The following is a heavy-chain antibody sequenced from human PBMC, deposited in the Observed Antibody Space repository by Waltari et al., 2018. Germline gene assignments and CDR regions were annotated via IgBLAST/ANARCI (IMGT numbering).Heavy chain of an antibody. CDR1: GDSIRNYY. CDR2: IYYSGST. CDR3: ARDLTY. J-gene: IGHJ4*02. Sequence: QVQLQESGPGLVKPSETLSLTCTVSGDSIRNYYWSWIRQPPGKGLEWIGYIYYSGSTNYNPSLKSRVTISVDTSKNQFSLKLSSVTAADTAVYYCARDLTYWGQGTLVTVSS. V-gene: IGHV4-59*01.